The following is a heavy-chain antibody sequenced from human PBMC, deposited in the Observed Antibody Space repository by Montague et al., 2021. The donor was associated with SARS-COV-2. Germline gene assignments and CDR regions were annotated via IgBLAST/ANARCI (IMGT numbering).Heavy chain of an antibody. J-gene: IGHJ4*02. D-gene: IGHD2-2*01. CDR3: ARIPVGSKYYFDF. CDR2: TYYRSKWYN. Sequence: CAISGDSVSSNIATWNRIRQSPSRDLEWLGGTYYRSKWYNDYAESVKSRITIDPDTSKHQFSLHLNSVTPEDTAVYYCARIPVGSKYYFDFWGQGTLVTVSS. V-gene: IGHV6-1*01. CDR1: GDSVSSNIAT.